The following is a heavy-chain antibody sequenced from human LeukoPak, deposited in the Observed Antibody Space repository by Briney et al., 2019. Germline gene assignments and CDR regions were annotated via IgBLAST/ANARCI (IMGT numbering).Heavy chain of an antibody. D-gene: IGHD2-15*01. Sequence: SETLSLTCTVSGGSISSGGYYWSWIRQHPGKGLEWIGYIYYSGSTYYNPSLKSRATISVDTSKNQFSLKLSSVTAADTAVYYWASSLVVYNWFDPWGQGTLVTVSS. CDR1: GGSISSGGYY. CDR3: ASSLVVYNWFDP. J-gene: IGHJ5*02. V-gene: IGHV4-31*03. CDR2: IYYSGST.